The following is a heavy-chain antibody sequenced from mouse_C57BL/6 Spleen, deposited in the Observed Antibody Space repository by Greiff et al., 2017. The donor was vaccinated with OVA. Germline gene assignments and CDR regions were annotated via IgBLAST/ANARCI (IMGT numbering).Heavy chain of an antibody. CDR1: GYTFTDYY. D-gene: IGHD3-2*02. Sequence: EIQLQQSGPELVKPGASVKISCKASGYTFTDYYMNWVKQSHGKSLEWIGDINPNNGGTSYNQKFKGKATLTVDKSSSTAYMELRSLTSEDSAVYYCARDSSGSDYWGQGTTLTVSS. V-gene: IGHV1-26*01. CDR3: ARDSSGSDY. J-gene: IGHJ2*01. CDR2: INPNNGGT.